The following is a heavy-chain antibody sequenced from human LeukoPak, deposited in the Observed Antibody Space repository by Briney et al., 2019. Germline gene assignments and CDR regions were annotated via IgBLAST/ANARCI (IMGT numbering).Heavy chain of an antibody. D-gene: IGHD5-24*01. Sequence: GGSLRLSCAASGFTFSSYGMHWVRQAPGKGLEWVALIGYDGTNEYYADSVKGRFTISRDNSKNTVYLQMNSLRAEDTALYYCARDHLRDGYNTDAFDIWGHGTMVTVSS. CDR3: ARDHLRDGYNTDAFDI. J-gene: IGHJ3*02. CDR2: IGYDGTNE. CDR1: GFTFSSYG. V-gene: IGHV3-33*01.